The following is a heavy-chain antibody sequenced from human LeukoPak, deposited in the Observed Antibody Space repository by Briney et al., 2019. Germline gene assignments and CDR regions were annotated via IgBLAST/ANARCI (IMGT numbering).Heavy chain of an antibody. CDR3: TADHSTYYDSSGTGSYH. J-gene: IGHJ5*02. CDR2: IKSKSDGGTT. CDR1: GFTVSSNH. D-gene: IGHD3-22*01. V-gene: IGHV3-15*01. Sequence: GGSLRLSCAVSGFTVSSNHMSWVRQAPGKGLEWVGRIKSKSDGGTTDYAAPVKGRFTISRDDSKNTLYVQMNSLKTEDTAVYYCTADHSTYYDSSGTGSYHWGQGTLVTVSS.